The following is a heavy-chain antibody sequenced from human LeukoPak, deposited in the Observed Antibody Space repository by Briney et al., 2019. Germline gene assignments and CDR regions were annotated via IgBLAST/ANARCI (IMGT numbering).Heavy chain of an antibody. D-gene: IGHD3-10*01. CDR1: GSSISSYY. CDR2: IYYSGST. V-gene: IGHV4-59*01. Sequence: VPPSETLSLTCSVSGSSISSYYWGWLRQPPGTGLEWIGYIYYSGSTNYNPSLKSRVTISVDTSKNQFSPKLSSVPAADTAVYYCARHGDLYYSYYMDVWGKGTTVTVSS. CDR3: ARHGDLYYSYYMDV. J-gene: IGHJ6*03.